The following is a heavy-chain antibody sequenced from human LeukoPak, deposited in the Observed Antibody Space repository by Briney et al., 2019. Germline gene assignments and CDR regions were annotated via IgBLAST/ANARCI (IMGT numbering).Heavy chain of an antibody. CDR3: AIQMTEIAVVPYFDY. V-gene: IGHV3-11*04. CDR2: ISGSGTSP. J-gene: IGHJ4*02. Sequence: GGSLRLACAASWFTFNDYYLSWIRQAPGKGLEWIAFISGSGTSPFYADSVRGRFTVSRDTAKSSLYLYMNSLREEDTAMYYCAIQMTEIAVVPYFDYWGQGSQVAVSS. D-gene: IGHD2-15*01. CDR1: WFTFNDYY.